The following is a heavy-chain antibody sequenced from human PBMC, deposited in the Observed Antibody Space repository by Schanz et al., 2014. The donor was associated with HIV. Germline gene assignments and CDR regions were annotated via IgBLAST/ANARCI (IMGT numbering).Heavy chain of an antibody. CDR2: IIPIFGTS. J-gene: IGHJ4*02. Sequence: QLQLAQSGAEVKKPGSSVKLSCKASGGTFSSYAISWVRQAPGQGLEWMGGIIPIFGTSNYAQKFQGRVTIIADKSTTTAYMELSNLRSEDTAVYFCARSASVISSGWCSGNACYSGAFHSWGQGSLVIVSS. CDR3: ARSASVISSGWCSGNACYSGAFHS. V-gene: IGHV1-69*06. CDR1: GGTFSSYA. D-gene: IGHD2-15*01.